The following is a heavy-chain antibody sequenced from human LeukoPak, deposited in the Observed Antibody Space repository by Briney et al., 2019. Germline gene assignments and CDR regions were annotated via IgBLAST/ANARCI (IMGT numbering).Heavy chain of an antibody. CDR2: ISHDGSNK. V-gene: IGHV3-30*18. J-gene: IGHJ6*02. D-gene: IGHD6-13*01. CDR1: EFTFSAYG. CDR3: AKQQVARYYGMDV. Sequence: GGSLRLSCAASEFTFSAYGMHWVRQAPGKGLEWVAVISHDGSNKYYADSVKGRFTISRDNSKNTLYLQMNSLRPEDTAMYHCAKQQVARYYGMDVWGQGTTVTVSS.